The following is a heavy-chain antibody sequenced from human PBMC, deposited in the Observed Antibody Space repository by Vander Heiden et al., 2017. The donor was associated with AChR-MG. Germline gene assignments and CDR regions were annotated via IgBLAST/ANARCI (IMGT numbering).Heavy chain of an antibody. D-gene: IGHD3-3*01. Sequence: QVQLVQSGAEVKKPGASVKVSCKASGYTFTSYAMHWVRQAPGQRLEWMGWINAGNGNTKYSQKFQGRVTITRDTSASTAYMELSSLRSEDTAVYYCARVSYDFWSGSRGLRAFDIWGQGTMVTVSS. CDR3: ARVSYDFWSGSRGLRAFDI. CDR2: INAGNGNT. J-gene: IGHJ3*02. CDR1: GYTFTSYA. V-gene: IGHV1-3*01.